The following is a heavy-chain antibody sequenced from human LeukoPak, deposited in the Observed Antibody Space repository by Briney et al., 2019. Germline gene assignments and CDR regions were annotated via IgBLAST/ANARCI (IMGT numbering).Heavy chain of an antibody. D-gene: IGHD3-9*01. Sequence: PGGSLRLSCAASGFTFSSYAMSWVRQAPGKGLEWVSAISGSGGSTYYADSVKGRFTISRGSSKNTLYLQMNSLRAEDTAVYYTAKDPKVSLRKRYDYMDVWGKGTTVTVSS. CDR1: GFTFSSYA. J-gene: IGHJ6*03. CDR3: AKDPKVSLRKRYDYMDV. CDR2: ISGSGGST. V-gene: IGHV3-23*01.